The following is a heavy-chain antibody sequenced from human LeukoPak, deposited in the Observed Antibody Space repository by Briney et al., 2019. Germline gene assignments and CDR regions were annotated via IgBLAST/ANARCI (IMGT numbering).Heavy chain of an antibody. J-gene: IGHJ4*02. D-gene: IGHD3-10*01. V-gene: IGHV3-30*01. Sequence: GASLRLSCVASGFTFKGYALHWVRQAPGQGLDWVAVVSDDGQNNFYSDSVRGRFSISRDNSRDTLYLQMDGLRSADTGLYFCARSTYYYGSGTFYSVGPFDSWGQGTLVTVSS. CDR1: GFTFKGYA. CDR2: VSDDGQNN. CDR3: ARSTYYYGSGTFYSVGPFDS.